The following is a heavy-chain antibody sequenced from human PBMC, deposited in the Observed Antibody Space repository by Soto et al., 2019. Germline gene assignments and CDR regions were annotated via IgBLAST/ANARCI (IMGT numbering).Heavy chain of an antibody. Sequence: GGSLRLSCAASGFTFSTYDMSWVRQAPGKGLEWVSFISKSGVSTYYADSVKGRFTISRDNSRKTLYLQMNSRRAEDTAVYYCANQGVTTSYFDFWGQGTLVTVSS. CDR1: GFTFSTYD. D-gene: IGHD4-17*01. CDR3: ANQGVTTSYFDF. J-gene: IGHJ4*02. CDR2: ISKSGVST. V-gene: IGHV3-23*01.